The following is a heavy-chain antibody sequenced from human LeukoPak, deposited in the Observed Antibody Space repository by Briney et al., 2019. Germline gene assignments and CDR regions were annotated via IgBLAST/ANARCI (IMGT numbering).Heavy chain of an antibody. Sequence: PSETLSLTCTVSGGSISSYYWSWIRQPPGKGLEWIGYIYYSGSTNYNPSLKSRVTISVDTSKNQFSLKLSSVTAADTAVYYWARAAGQWLPTSYFDYWGQGTLVTVSS. D-gene: IGHD6-19*01. CDR1: GGSISSYY. CDR2: IYYSGST. CDR3: ARAAGQWLPTSYFDY. V-gene: IGHV4-59*01. J-gene: IGHJ4*02.